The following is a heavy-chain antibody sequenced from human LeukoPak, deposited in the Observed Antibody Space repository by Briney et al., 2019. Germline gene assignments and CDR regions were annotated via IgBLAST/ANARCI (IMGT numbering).Heavy chain of an antibody. CDR2: IRSNGETV. D-gene: IGHD1-1*01. J-gene: IGHJ4*02. V-gene: IGHV3-23*01. CDR1: GFTSSSIA. Sequence: PGGSLRLSCAASGFTSSSIAMSSVRQAPGRGLEWVSAIRSNGETVYNADSVKGRFTISRDNSRQTLFLQMSSLRVEDTATYYCAKGQELDDGVFDSWGQGTLVTVSS. CDR3: AKGQELDDGVFDS.